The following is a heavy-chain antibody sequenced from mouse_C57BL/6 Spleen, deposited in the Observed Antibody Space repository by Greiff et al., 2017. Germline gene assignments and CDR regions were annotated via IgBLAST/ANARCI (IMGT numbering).Heavy chain of an antibody. D-gene: IGHD2-5*01. J-gene: IGHJ2*01. CDR3: ARYSNYGFDD. CDR2: IYPRDGST. V-gene: IGHV1-78*01. CDR1: GYTFTDHT. Sequence: QVQLQQSDAELVKPGASVKISCKVSGYTFTDHTIHWMKQRPEQGLEWIGYIYPRDGSTKYNEKFKSKATLTVDKPSSTAYMQLSSLTSEDSAVYYCARYSNYGFDDWGQGTTLTVSS.